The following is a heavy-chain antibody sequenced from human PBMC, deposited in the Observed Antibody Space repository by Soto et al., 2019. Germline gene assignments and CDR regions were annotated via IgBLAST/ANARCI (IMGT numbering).Heavy chain of an antibody. D-gene: IGHD2-2*01. CDR1: GGSVSSGSYY. J-gene: IGHJ6*02. Sequence: SATLSLTCTVSGGSVSSGSYYWSWIRQPPRKGLEWIGYIYYSGSTNYNPSLKSRVTISVDTSKNQFSLKLSSVTAADTAVYYCARDFNGCSSTSCYGYYYYGMDVWGQGTTVTVSS. V-gene: IGHV4-61*01. CDR2: IYYSGST. CDR3: ARDFNGCSSTSCYGYYYYGMDV.